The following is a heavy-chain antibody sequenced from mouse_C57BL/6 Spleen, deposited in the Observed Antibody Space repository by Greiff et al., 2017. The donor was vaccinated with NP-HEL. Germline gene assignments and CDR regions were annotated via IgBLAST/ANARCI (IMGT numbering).Heavy chain of an antibody. CDR3: ANYGRSAY. V-gene: IGHV3-6*01. Sequence: EVQLQESGPGLVKPSQSLSLTCSVTGYSITSGYYWNWIRQFPGNKLEWMGYISYDGSNNYNPSLKNRISITRDTSKNQFFLKLNSVTTEDTATYYCANYGRSAYWGQGTLVTVSA. J-gene: IGHJ3*01. CDR1: GYSITSGYY. CDR2: ISYDGSN. D-gene: IGHD1-1*01.